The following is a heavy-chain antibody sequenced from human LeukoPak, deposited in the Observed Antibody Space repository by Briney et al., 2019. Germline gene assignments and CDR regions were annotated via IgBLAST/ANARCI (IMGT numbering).Heavy chain of an antibody. CDR2: IYYSGGT. CDR3: ARVVGYYDSSGRTSPNWFDP. CDR1: GGSISNYH. Sequence: SETLSLTCTVSGGSISNYHWSWIRQPPGKGLEWIGYIYYSGGTTYNPSLKSRVTISVDTSKNQFSLKVSSVTAADTAVYYCARVVGYYDSSGRTSPNWFDPWGQGTLVTVSS. J-gene: IGHJ5*02. D-gene: IGHD3-22*01. V-gene: IGHV4-59*01.